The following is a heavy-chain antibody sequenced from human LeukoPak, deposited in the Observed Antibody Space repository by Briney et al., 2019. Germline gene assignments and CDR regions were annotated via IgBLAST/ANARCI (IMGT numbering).Heavy chain of an antibody. CDR3: ARGGEYYYGSGSSLLSYYYYYMDV. D-gene: IGHD3-10*01. V-gene: IGHV1-18*01. CDR1: GYTFTSYG. J-gene: IGHJ6*03. CDR2: ISAYNGNT. Sequence: ASVKVSCKASGYTFTSYGISWVRQAPGQGLEWMGWISAYNGNTNYAQKLQGRVTMTTDTSTSTAYMELRSLRPDDTAVYYCARGGEYYYGSGSSLLSYYYYYMDVWGKGTTVTVSS.